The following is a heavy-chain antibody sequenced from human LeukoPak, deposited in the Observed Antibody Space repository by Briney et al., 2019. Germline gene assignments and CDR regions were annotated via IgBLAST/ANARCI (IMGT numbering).Heavy chain of an antibody. CDR2: IVVGSGNT. CDR3: AASGWYRGRGFDP. CDR1: GFTFTSSA. Sequence: TSVKVSCKASGFTFTSSAVQWVRQARGQRLEWIGWIVVGSGNTNYAQKFQERVTITRDMSTSTAYMELSSLRSEDTAVYYCAASGWYRGRGFDPWGQGTLVTVSS. J-gene: IGHJ5*02. V-gene: IGHV1-58*01. D-gene: IGHD6-19*01.